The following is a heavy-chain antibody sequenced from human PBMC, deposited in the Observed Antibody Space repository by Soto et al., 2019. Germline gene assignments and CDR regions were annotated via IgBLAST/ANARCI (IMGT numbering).Heavy chain of an antibody. D-gene: IGHD3-22*01. CDR1: GFTFSNAW. J-gene: IGHJ4*02. Sequence: EVQLVESGGGLVKPGGSLRLSCAASGFTFSNAWMNWVRQAPGKGLEWVGRIKSKTDGGTTDYAAPVKGRFTISRDDSKNTLYLQMNSLKTEDTAVYYCTTGNYDSSGYYYGSYFDYWGQGTLVTGSS. CDR2: IKSKTDGGTT. CDR3: TTGNYDSSGYYYGSYFDY. V-gene: IGHV3-15*07.